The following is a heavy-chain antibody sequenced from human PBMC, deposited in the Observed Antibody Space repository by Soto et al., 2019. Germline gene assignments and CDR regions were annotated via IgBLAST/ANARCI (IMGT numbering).Heavy chain of an antibody. D-gene: IGHD5-12*01. CDR3: ARDQGYANPFDY. CDR2: IWYDGSNK. J-gene: IGHJ4*02. CDR1: GFTFSSYG. V-gene: IGHV3-33*01. Sequence: GGSLRLSCAASGFTFSSYGMHWVRQAPGKGLEWVAVIWYDGSNKYYADSVKGRFTISRDNSKNTLYLQMNSLRAEDTAVYYCARDQGYANPFDYWGQGTLVTVSS.